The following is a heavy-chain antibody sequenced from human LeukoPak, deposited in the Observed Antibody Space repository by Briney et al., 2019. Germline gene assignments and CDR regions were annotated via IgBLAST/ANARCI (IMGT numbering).Heavy chain of an antibody. CDR1: GYSFTSYW. J-gene: IGHJ4*02. Sequence: GESLKISCKGSGYSFTSYWIGWVRQMPGKGLEWMGIIYPGDSDTRYSPSLQGQVTISADKSISTAYLQWSSLKASDTAMYYRARAKGCSSTSCFYFDYWGQGTLVTVSS. CDR2: IYPGDSDT. D-gene: IGHD2-2*01. V-gene: IGHV5-51*01. CDR3: ARAKGCSSTSCFYFDY.